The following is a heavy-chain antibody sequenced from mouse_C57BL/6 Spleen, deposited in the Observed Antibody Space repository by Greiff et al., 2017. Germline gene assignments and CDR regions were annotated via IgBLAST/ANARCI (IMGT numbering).Heavy chain of an antibody. V-gene: IGHV1-64*01. CDR1: GYTFTSYW. CDR2: ILPNSGST. D-gene: IGHD1-1*01. CDR3: ERDTTVVDAMGY. J-gene: IGHJ4*01. Sequence: VQLKQPGAELVKPGASVKLSCKASGYTFTSYWMHWVKQRPGQGLEWIGMILPNSGSTNYNEKFKSKTTLTVDKSSSTAYMQLSSLASEDTAVYYCERDTTVVDAMGYWGQGTSVTVSS.